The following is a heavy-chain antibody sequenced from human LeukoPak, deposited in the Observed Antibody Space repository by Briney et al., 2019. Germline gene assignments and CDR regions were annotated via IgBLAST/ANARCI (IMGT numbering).Heavy chain of an antibody. V-gene: IGHV1-18*01. Sequence: ASVKVSCKASSYTFTSYGISWVRQAPGQGLEWMGWISAYNGNTNYAQKLQGRVTMTTDTSTSTAYMELRSLRSDDTAVYYCARDPGYCSSTSCLTFDYWGQGTLVTVSS. D-gene: IGHD2-2*01. J-gene: IGHJ4*02. CDR1: SYTFTSYG. CDR3: ARDPGYCSSTSCLTFDY. CDR2: ISAYNGNT.